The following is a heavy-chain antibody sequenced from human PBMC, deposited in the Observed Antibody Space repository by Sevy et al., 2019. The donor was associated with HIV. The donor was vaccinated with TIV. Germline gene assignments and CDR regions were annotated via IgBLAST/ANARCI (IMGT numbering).Heavy chain of an antibody. D-gene: IGHD3-9*01. CDR2: ISYDGSNK. J-gene: IGHJ6*02. Sequence: GGSLRLSCAASGFTFSSYARHWVRQAPGKGLEWVAVISYDGSNKYYADSVKGRFTISRDNSKNTLYLQMNSLRAEDTAVYYCARDRTYYDILTGYNRRGYYYYYGMDVWGQGTTVTVSS. CDR1: GFTFSSYA. CDR3: ARDRTYYDILTGYNRRGYYYYYGMDV. V-gene: IGHV3-30-3*01.